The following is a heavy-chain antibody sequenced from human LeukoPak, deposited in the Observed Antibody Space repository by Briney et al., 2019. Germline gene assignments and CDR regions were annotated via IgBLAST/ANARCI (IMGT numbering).Heavy chain of an antibody. CDR1: GGTFISYA. CDR3: ANHRVYSGSYNY. J-gene: IGHJ4*02. V-gene: IGHV1-69*13. D-gene: IGHD1-26*01. CDR2: IIPIFGTA. Sequence: SVKVSCKASGGTFISYAISWVRQAPGQGLEWMGGIIPIFGTANYAQKFQGRVTITADESTSTAYMELSSLRSEDTAVYYCANHRVYSGSYNYWGQGTLVTVSS.